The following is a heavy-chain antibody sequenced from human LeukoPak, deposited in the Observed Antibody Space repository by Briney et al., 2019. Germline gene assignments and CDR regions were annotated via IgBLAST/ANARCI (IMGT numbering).Heavy chain of an antibody. D-gene: IGHD3-10*01. CDR3: ARGPLRGVGYNWFDP. Sequence: GASVKVSCKASGYTFTGYAISWVRQAPGQGLEWMGWINPNSGGTNYAQKFQGRVTMTRDTSISTAYMELSSLRSEDTAVYYCARGPLRGVGYNWFDPWGQGTLVTVSS. J-gene: IGHJ5*02. V-gene: IGHV1-2*02. CDR2: INPNSGGT. CDR1: GYTFTGYA.